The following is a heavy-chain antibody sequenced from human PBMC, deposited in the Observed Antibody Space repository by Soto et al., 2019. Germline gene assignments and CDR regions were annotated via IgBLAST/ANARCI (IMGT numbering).Heavy chain of an antibody. V-gene: IGHV3-23*01. CDR1: GFIFSNYA. CDR3: TKGGIPRRYNIPKVDFEY. Sequence: EVHLLESGGDLVQRGGSLRLSCAASGFIFSNYAMSWVRQAPGKGLEWVSAISGSGATTYYPDSVKGRFTISRDNSKMTLYLQINRLRAEDSAVYYCTKGGIPRRYNIPKVDFEYWGQGSLVTVSS. CDR2: ISGSGATT. D-gene: IGHD1-1*01. J-gene: IGHJ4*02.